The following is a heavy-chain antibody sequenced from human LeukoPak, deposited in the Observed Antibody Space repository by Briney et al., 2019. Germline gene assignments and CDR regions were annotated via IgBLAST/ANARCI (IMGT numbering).Heavy chain of an antibody. D-gene: IGHD6-13*01. CDR2: IYTSGST. V-gene: IGHV4-61*02. J-gene: IGHJ5*02. Sequence: SETLSLTCTVSGGSISSGSYYWSWIRQPAGKGLEWIERIYTSGSTNYNPSLKSRVTISIDTSKNQFSLKLSSVTAADTAVYYCARDSSSSWYLGSNWFDPWGQGTLVTVSS. CDR1: GGSISSGSYY. CDR3: ARDSSSSWYLGSNWFDP.